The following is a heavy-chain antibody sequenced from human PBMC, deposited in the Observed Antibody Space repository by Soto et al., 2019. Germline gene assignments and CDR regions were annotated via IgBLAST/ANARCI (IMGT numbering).Heavy chain of an antibody. CDR1: GFTVSSNY. V-gene: IGHV3-53*02. CDR3: ARLRIASAGRGRFWFDP. J-gene: IGHJ5*02. CDR2: IYSGGST. D-gene: IGHD6-13*01. Sequence: EVQLVETGGGLIQPGGSLRLSCAASGFTVSSNYMSWVRQAPGKGLEWVSVIYSGGSTYYADSVKGRFTISRDNSKNTLYLQMNSLRAEDTAGYYCARLRIASAGRGRFWFDPWGQGTLVTVSS.